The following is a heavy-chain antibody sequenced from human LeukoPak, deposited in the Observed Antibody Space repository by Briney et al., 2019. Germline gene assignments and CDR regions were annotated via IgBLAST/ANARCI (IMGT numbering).Heavy chain of an antibody. CDR2: IKQDGSEK. CDR3: ARGGPMLDYDSPYYHYYMDV. D-gene: IGHD3-22*01. Sequence: PGGSLRLSCAASGFTFSSYWMTWVRQAPGKGLEWVANIKQDGSEKYYVDSVRGRFTISRDNAKNSLYLQMNSLRAEDTAVYYCARGGPMLDYDSPYYHYYMDVWGKGTTVTISS. CDR1: GFTFSSYW. V-gene: IGHV3-7*01. J-gene: IGHJ6*03.